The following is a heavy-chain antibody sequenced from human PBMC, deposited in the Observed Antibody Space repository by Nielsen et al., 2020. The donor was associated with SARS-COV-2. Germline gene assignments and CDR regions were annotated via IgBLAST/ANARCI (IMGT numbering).Heavy chain of an antibody. D-gene: IGHD3-22*01. J-gene: IGHJ4*02. CDR3: AREATMIVVVIGSYYFDY. CDR1: GYTFTGYY. CDR2: INPNSGGT. Sequence: ASVKVSCKASGYTFTGYYMHWVRQAPGQGLEWMGWINPNSGGTNYAQKFQGRVTMTRDTSISTAYMELSRLRSDDTAVYYCAREATMIVVVIGSYYFDYWGQGTLVTVSS. V-gene: IGHV1-2*02.